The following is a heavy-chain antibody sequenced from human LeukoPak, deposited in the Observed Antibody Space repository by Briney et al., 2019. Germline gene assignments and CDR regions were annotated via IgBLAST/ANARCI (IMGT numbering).Heavy chain of an antibody. CDR2: ISSNTRTI. D-gene: IGHD6-6*01. J-gene: IGHJ4*02. V-gene: IGHV3-48*01. CDR3: TRGGAARPDY. Sequence: GGSLRLSCAASGFTFSSYGMDWVRQAPGKGLEWVSYISSNTRTISYANSVKGRFTISRDNAQNSLFLQMNSLRAEDTAVYYCTRGGAARPDYWGQGTLVTVPS. CDR1: GFTFSSYG.